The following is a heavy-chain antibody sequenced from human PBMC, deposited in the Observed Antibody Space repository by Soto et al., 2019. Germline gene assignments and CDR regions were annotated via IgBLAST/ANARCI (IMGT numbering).Heavy chain of an antibody. CDR2: IRSKSNNFAT. D-gene: IGHD3-10*01. J-gene: IGHJ6*02. CDR1: GFTLSGSD. CDR3: TRHQEGRSMVFYGMDV. V-gene: IGHV3-73*02. Sequence: ERQLVESGRGLVQSGGSLKLSCAASGFTLSGSDIHWVRQASGKGLEWVGRIRSKSNNFATSYAESVRGRFSISRDDSDNTASLQMSSLKTEDTAIYYCTRHQEGRSMVFYGMDVWGQGTTVTVSS.